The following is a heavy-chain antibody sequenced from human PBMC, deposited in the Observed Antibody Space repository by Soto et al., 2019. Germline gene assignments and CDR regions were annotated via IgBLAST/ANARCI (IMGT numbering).Heavy chain of an antibody. J-gene: IGHJ6*02. CDR3: ARVCGYIGYDPRGPMDV. CDR2: IIPILGIA. V-gene: IGHV1-69*02. CDR1: GGTFSSYT. Sequence: QVQLVQSGAEVKKPGSSVKVSCKASGGTFSSYTISWVRQAPGQGLEWMGRIIPILGIANYAQKFQGRVRITTTKSTRTAYLGRSSLSTQDTAVYSCARVCGYIGYDPRGPMDVWGQGTTVTVSS. D-gene: IGHD5-12*01.